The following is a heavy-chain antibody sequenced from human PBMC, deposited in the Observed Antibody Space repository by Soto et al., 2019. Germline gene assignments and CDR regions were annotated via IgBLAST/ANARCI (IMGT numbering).Heavy chain of an antibody. CDR3: ARDPSEGDSAGY. CDR1: GGTFSSYT. CDR2: IIPILGIA. Sequence: QVQLVQSGAEVKKPGSSVKVSCKASGGTFSSYTISWVRQAPGQGLEWMGRIIPILGIANYEQKFQGRVTITADKTTSTAYMELISLRSEDTAVYYCARDPSEGDSAGYWGQGTLVTVSS. J-gene: IGHJ4*02. V-gene: IGHV1-69*08. D-gene: IGHD2-21*01.